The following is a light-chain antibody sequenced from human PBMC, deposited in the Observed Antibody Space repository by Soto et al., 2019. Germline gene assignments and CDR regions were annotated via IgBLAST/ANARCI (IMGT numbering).Light chain of an antibody. CDR2: DVS. J-gene: IGLJ1*01. Sequence: QSALTQPASVSGSRGQWITIHCTGLSVDVGGHTYVSSYQHHPGKAPNLMIDDVSNRPSGVSNRFSGSKSGNTASLTISELLSEDEADYYCSSYTSTTLCVFGGGTKGTVL. CDR1: SVDVGGHTY. CDR3: SSYTSTTLCV. V-gene: IGLV2-14*03.